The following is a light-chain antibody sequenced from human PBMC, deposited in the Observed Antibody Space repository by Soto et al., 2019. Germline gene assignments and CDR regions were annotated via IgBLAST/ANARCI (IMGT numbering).Light chain of an antibody. Sequence: QSVLLPPPSVSGSPGQSVTISCTGTSTDFVGYNRVSWYQQPPGTAPKLMIYEVSKRPSGVPDRFSGSKSGNTASLPISGLRAADDADYYCTLYTRENAYVFRNATKVTV. J-gene: IGLJ1*01. CDR2: EVS. CDR1: STDFVGYNR. CDR3: TLYTRENAYV. V-gene: IGLV2-18*01.